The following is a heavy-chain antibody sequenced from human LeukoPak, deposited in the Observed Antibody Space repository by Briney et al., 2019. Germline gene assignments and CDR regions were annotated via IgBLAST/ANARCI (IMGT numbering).Heavy chain of an antibody. Sequence: ASVKVSCKASGGTFISYAISWVRQAPGRGLEWMGGIIPIFGTANYAQKFQGRVTITADESTSTAYMELSSLRSEDTAVYYCASSYCSSTSCPIGFDPWGQGTLVTVSS. CDR1: GGTFISYA. J-gene: IGHJ5*02. D-gene: IGHD2-2*01. CDR2: IIPIFGTA. V-gene: IGHV1-69*01. CDR3: ASSYCSSTSCPIGFDP.